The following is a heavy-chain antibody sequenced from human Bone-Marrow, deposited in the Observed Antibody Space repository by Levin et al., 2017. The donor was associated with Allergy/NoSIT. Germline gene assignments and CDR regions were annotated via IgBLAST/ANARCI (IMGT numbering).Heavy chain of an antibody. CDR3: ARHPTRITASGL. V-gene: IGHV4-39*01. J-gene: IGHJ4*02. CDR2: VYSSGTT. D-gene: IGHD3-10*01. Sequence: SQTLSLTCTVSGGSFRSGPSYWAWIRQSPGKGLEWIGSVYSSGTTYYNPSLQSRVTISVDASKSQISLQLTSVTAADTAVYYCARHPTRITASGLWGQGTLVIVSS. CDR1: GGSFRSGPSY.